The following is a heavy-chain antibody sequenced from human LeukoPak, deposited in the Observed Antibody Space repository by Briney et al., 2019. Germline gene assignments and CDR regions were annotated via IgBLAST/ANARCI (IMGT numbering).Heavy chain of an antibody. Sequence: GGSLRLSCAASGFTFSAYGMHWVRQAPGKGLEWVAVMSYDGRHIYYADSVKGRFTISRDSSKNTLYLQMNSLRTEDTAAYFCAKPVYDTNSGNFGIDYWGQGTLVTVSS. D-gene: IGHD2-8*01. J-gene: IGHJ4*02. V-gene: IGHV3-30*18. CDR1: GFTFSAYG. CDR3: AKPVYDTNSGNFGIDY. CDR2: MSYDGRHI.